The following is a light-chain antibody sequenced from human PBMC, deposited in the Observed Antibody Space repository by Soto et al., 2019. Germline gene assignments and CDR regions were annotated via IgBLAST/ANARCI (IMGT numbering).Light chain of an antibody. CDR3: PQQNRYPRT. Sequence: DVEVTHSPSAVSASVGDRGNIASRASHGVSNYVAWVQQKPGKVPERLIYTTSTLQNGVLSRFSVSRSGTQFTLTISSMQPEDVATYYCPQQNRYPRTFGGGTKVDIK. J-gene: IGKJ4*02. CDR2: TTS. V-gene: IGKV1-17*03. CDR1: HGVSNY.